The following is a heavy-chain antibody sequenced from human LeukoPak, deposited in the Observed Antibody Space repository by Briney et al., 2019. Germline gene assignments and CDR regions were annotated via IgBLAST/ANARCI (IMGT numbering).Heavy chain of an antibody. V-gene: IGHV5-51*01. D-gene: IGHD1-1*01. CDR1: GYSFTNYW. Sequence: GESLKISCKASGYSFTNYWIAWVRQMPGKGLEWMGIIYPGDSDTRYSPSFQGQVTISADKSISTAYLQWNSLKASDTGMYYCARYSLQPSSTVRINYYYMDVWGKGTTVTVSS. J-gene: IGHJ6*03. CDR3: ARYSLQPSSTVRINYYYMDV. CDR2: IYPGDSDT.